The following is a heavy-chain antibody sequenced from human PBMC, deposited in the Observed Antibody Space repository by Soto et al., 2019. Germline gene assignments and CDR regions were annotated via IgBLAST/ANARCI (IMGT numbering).Heavy chain of an antibody. D-gene: IGHD3-22*01. CDR2: INPNSGGT. J-gene: IGHJ6*02. Sequence: ASVKVSCKASGYTVTGYYMQWVRQAPGQGLEWMGWINPNSGGTHHAQEFQDRVTMTRDTSITTAYMELSRLRYDDTAVYYCATKYYDDSSGSSAYDAMDVWGQGTTVTVSS. CDR3: ATKYYDDSSGSSAYDAMDV. V-gene: IGHV1-2*02. CDR1: GYTVTGYY.